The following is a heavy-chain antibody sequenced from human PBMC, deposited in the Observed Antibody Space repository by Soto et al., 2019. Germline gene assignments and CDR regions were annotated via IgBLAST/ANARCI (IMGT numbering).Heavy chain of an antibody. CDR1: GGSISGYY. CDR3: ARDLWGYCGTDCYPLDV. Sequence: QVQLQESGPGLVKPSETLSLTCTVSGGSISGYYWSWIRQPPGKGLEWIGYMYKTGSTVYNPPFKSRVTISVDTSKNQFSLKLNSVTAADTAVYYCARDLWGYCGTDCYPLDVWGQGTTVTVS. CDR2: MYKTGST. J-gene: IGHJ6*02. V-gene: IGHV4-59*01. D-gene: IGHD2-21*02.